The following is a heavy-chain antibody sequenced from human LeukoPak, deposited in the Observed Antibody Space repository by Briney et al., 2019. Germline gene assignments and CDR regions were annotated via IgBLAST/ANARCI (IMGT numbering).Heavy chain of an antibody. CDR1: GGSINSYY. CDR3: ARVGGMTTINNAAFDI. Sequence: SETLSLTCTVSGGSINSYYWNWIRQPPGKRLEWIGYIYHSGSTNYNPSLKSRVTISLDTSKNQFSLKLTSVTAADTAIYYCARVGGMTTINNAAFDIWGQGTMVTVSS. J-gene: IGHJ3*02. D-gene: IGHD4-4*01. CDR2: IYHSGST. V-gene: IGHV4-59*01.